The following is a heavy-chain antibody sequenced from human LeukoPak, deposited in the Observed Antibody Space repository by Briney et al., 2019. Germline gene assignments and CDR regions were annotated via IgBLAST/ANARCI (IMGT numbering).Heavy chain of an antibody. D-gene: IGHD5-18*01. V-gene: IGHV3-49*04. CDR1: GFTFGNFG. CDR2: IRSKAYGGTT. J-gene: IGHJ4*02. CDR3: SRERYSYGPFDY. Sequence: PGGSLRLSCTASGFTFGNFGMSWVRQAPGKGLQWVGFIRSKAYGGTTEYAASVKGRFTISRDDSTRIAYLQMNSLKTDDTGVYYCSRERYSYGPFDYWGQGTLVTVS.